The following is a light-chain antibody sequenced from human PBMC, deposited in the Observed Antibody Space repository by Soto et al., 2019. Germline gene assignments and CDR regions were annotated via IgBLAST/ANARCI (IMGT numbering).Light chain of an antibody. J-gene: IGKJ1*01. V-gene: IGKV3-20*01. CDR3: QQYGSSLTWT. CDR2: AAS. CDR1: QSVTSNY. Sequence: EVVLTQSPGTVSLSPGERATLSCRASQSVTSNYLAWYRQKPGQAPRLLIYAASSRATGIPDRFSGSGSGTDFSLTITRLEPEDFGVYYCQQYGSSLTWTFGQGTKVEIK.